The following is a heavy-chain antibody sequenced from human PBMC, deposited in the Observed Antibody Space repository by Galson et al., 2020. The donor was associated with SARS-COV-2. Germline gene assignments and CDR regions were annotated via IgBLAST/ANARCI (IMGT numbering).Heavy chain of an antibody. CDR1: GFTFSSYA. J-gene: IGHJ3*02. CDR2: ISGSGGST. CDR3: AKRVEGTGWQDAFDI. V-gene: IGHV3-23*01. Sequence: GASPQISCAASGFTFSSYAMSWVRQASGKGLVWVSAISGSGGSTYYADSVKGRFTISRDNSKNTLYLQMNSLRDEDTAVYYCAKRVEGTGWQDAFDIWGQGTMVTVSS. D-gene: IGHD6-19*01.